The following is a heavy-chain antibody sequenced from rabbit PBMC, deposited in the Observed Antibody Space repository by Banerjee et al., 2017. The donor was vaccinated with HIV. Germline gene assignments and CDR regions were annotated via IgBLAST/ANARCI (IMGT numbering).Heavy chain of an antibody. CDR2: IVTGKGNT. V-gene: IGHV1S7*01. D-gene: IGHD2-1*01. CDR1: GLDFSSYS. Sequence: QLVESGGGLVQPGGSLKLSCNASGLDFSSYSMSWVRQAAGKGLEWIGYIVTGKGNTDYATWVNGRFTISSDNAQNTVDLQMNSLTAADTATYFCARDQSYDDYQKFDLWGQGTLVTVS. J-gene: IGHJ4*01. CDR3: ARDQSYDDYQKFDL.